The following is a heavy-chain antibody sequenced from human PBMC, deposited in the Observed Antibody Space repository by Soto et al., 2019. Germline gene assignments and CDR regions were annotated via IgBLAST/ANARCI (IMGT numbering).Heavy chain of an antibody. D-gene: IGHD2-2*01. Sequence: LSQTLSLTCAISGDSVSSNSAAWNWIRQSPSRGLEWLGRTYYRSKWYNDYAVSVKSRITINPDTSKNQFSLQLNSVTPEDTAVYYCARDQGYCSSISCYEDYYYYMDVWGKGTTVTVSS. CDR2: TYYRSKWYN. CDR1: GDSVSSNSAA. J-gene: IGHJ6*03. V-gene: IGHV6-1*01. CDR3: ARDQGYCSSISCYEDYYYYMDV.